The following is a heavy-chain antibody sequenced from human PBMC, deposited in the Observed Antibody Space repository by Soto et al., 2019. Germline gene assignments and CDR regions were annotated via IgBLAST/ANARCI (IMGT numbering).Heavy chain of an antibody. J-gene: IGHJ6*02. CDR2: INHSGST. CDR3: ARALNGSGSYNYYGMDV. Sequence: SETLSLTCAVYGGTFSGYYWSWIRQPPGKGLEWIGEINHSGSTNYNPSLKSRVTISVDTSKNQFSLKLSSVTAADTAVYYCARALNGSGSYNYYGMDVWGQGTTVTVSS. CDR1: GGTFSGYY. D-gene: IGHD3-10*01. V-gene: IGHV4-34*01.